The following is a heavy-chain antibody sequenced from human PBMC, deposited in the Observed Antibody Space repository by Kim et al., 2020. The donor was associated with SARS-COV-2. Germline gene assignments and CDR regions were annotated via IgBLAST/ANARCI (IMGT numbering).Heavy chain of an antibody. CDR3: ARAGGASAEYFQH. J-gene: IGHJ1*01. CDR2: IWYDGSNK. V-gene: IGHV3-33*01. D-gene: IGHD1-1*01. Sequence: GGSLRLSCAASGFTFSSYGMHWVRQAPGKGLEWVAVIWYDGSNKYYADSVKGRFTISRDNSKNTLYLQMNSLRAEDTAVYYCARAGGASAEYFQHRGQGTLVTVSS. CDR1: GFTFSSYG.